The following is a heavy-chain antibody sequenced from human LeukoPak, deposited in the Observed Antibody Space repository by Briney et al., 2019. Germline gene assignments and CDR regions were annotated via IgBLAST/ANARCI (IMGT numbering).Heavy chain of an antibody. Sequence: PSETLSLTCAVYGGSFSGYYWSWIRQPPGKGLEWIGEINHSGSTNYNPSLKGRVTISVDTSKNQFSLKLSSVTAADTAVYYCARGIHYDYVWGNYYFDYWGQGTLVTVSS. CDR1: GGSFSGYY. V-gene: IGHV4-34*01. CDR3: ARGIHYDYVWGNYYFDY. D-gene: IGHD3-16*01. CDR2: INHSGST. J-gene: IGHJ4*02.